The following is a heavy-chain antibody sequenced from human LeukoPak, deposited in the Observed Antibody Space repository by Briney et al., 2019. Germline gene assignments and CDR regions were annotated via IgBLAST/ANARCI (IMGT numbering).Heavy chain of an antibody. CDR3: ARGATYYYGSGSYYNAFDY. V-gene: IGHV4-59*01. D-gene: IGHD3-10*01. J-gene: IGHJ4*02. CDR2: MYYSGST. CDR1: GGSISSYF. Sequence: PSETLSLTCTVSGGSISSYFWIWIRQPPGKRLEWIGYMYYSGSTNYNPSLKSRVTISVDTSKNQFSLKLSSVTAADTAVYYCARGATYYYGSGSYYNAFDYWGQGTLVTVSS.